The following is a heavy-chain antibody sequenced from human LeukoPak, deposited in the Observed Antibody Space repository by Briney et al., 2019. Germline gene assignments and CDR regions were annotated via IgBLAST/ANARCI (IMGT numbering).Heavy chain of an antibody. D-gene: IGHD5-18*01. Sequence: PGGSLRLSCAASGFTFSSYSMNWVRQAPGKGLEWVSYISSSSSTIYYADSVKGRFTISRDNAKNSLYLQMNSLRAEDTAVYYCADGGYSYGPYYWGQETLVTVSS. CDR3: ADGGYSYGPYY. J-gene: IGHJ4*02. CDR1: GFTFSSYS. CDR2: ISSSSSTI. V-gene: IGHV3-48*01.